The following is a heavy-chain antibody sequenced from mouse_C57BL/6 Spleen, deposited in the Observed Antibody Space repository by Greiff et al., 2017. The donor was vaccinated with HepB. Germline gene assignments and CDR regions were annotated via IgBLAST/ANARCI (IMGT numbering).Heavy chain of an antibody. Sequence: VQLQQSGAELVKPGASVKISCKASGYAFSSYWMNWVKQRPGKGLEWIGQIYPGDGDTNYNGKIKGKATLTADKSSSTAYMQLSSMTSEDYAVYFCEIRSIGYGSSYDDWGQGTLVTVPA. J-gene: IGHJ3*01. V-gene: IGHV1-80*01. CDR1: GYAFSSYW. D-gene: IGHD1-1*01. CDR2: IYPGDGDT. CDR3: EIRSIGYGSSYDD.